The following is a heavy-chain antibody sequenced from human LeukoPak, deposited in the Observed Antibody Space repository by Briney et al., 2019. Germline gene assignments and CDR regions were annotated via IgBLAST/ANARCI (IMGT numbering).Heavy chain of an antibody. J-gene: IGHJ5*02. CDR3: ARAGSYCGSTSCYGGRWFDP. D-gene: IGHD2-2*01. CDR2: IYYSGST. CDR1: GGSFSGYY. V-gene: IGHV4-59*01. Sequence: SETLSLTCAVYGGSFSGYYWSWIRQPPGKGLEWIGYIYYSGSTNYNPSLKSRVTISVDTSKNQFSLKLSSVTAADTAVYYCARAGSYCGSTSCYGGRWFDPWGQGTLVAVCS.